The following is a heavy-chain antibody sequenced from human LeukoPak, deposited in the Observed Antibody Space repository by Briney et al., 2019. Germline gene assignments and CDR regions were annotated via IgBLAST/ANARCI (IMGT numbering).Heavy chain of an antibody. CDR2: IYGGDSDT. Sequence: GESLKISCKGSGYIFTNYWIGWVRQMPGKGLEWMGMIYGGDSDTRYSPSFKGQVSISADKSITTAYLQWSSLKATDTAMYYCGRGGNGDPFHAWGQGTMVTVSS. D-gene: IGHD4-23*01. J-gene: IGHJ3*01. V-gene: IGHV5-51*01. CDR3: GRGGNGDPFHA. CDR1: GYIFTNYW.